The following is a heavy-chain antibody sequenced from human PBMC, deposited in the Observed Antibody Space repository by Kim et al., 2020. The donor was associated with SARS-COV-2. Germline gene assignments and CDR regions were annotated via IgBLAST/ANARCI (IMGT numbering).Heavy chain of an antibody. J-gene: IGHJ4*02. CDR2: T. CDR3: ARGGYSSGWFFY. V-gene: IGHV3-11*06. Sequence: TDYPGDVKGRFTISRDNAENSLYLQMNSLRGEDTAVYYCARGGYSSGWFFYWGQGTLVTVSS. D-gene: IGHD6-13*01.